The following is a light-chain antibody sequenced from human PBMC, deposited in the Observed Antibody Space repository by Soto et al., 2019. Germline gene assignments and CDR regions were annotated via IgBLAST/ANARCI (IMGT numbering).Light chain of an antibody. CDR1: QSISTY. J-gene: IGKJ5*01. CDR3: PQYSDLLIT. Sequence: DIRMTQAPSSRFASGGHRIIITCRASQSISTYLHWYQQKPGKAPNLLIYAASTLQSGVPSRFSVSGSGTHFTFILCSLQPEAIAPYYCPQYSDLLITFAQGTRLEIK. CDR2: AAS. V-gene: IGKV1-33*01.